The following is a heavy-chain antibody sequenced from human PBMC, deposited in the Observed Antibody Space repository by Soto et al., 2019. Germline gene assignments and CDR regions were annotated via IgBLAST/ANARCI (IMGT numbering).Heavy chain of an antibody. J-gene: IGHJ6*02. D-gene: IGHD2-2*01. CDR2: IKSKTDGGTT. V-gene: IGHV3-15*01. CDR1: GFTFSNAW. CDR3: TPDSSSWAYYYYFGMDV. Sequence: GASLRLSCAASGFTFSNAWMSWVRQAPGKGLEWVGRIKSKTDGGTTDYAAPVEGRFTISRDDSKNTLYLQMNSVRTEDTAVYYCTPDSSSWAYYYYFGMDVWGQGTTVTVSS.